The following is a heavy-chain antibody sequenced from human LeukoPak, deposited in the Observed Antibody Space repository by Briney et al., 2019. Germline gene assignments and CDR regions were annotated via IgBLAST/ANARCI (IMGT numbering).Heavy chain of an antibody. D-gene: IGHD3-10*01. V-gene: IGHV4-34*01. CDR3: ARGYMVRGVLDY. CDR2: INHSGST. Sequence: SETLSLTCAVYGGSFSGYYWSWIRQPPGKGLEWIGEINHSGSTNYNPSLKSRVTISIDTSKNQFSLKLSSVTAADTAVYYCARGYMVRGVLDYWGQGTLVTVSS. J-gene: IGHJ4*02. CDR1: GGSFSGYY.